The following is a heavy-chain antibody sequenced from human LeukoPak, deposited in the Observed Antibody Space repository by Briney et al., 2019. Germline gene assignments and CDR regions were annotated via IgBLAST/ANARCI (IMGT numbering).Heavy chain of an antibody. CDR2: INHSGST. CDR3: ARTRITIFGVGEGGGMDV. D-gene: IGHD3-3*01. J-gene: IGHJ6*02. V-gene: IGHV4-34*01. CDR1: GFTFSSYA. Sequence: GSLRLSCAASGFTFSSYAMSRVRQPPGKGLEWIGEINHSGSTNYNPSLKSRVTISVDTSKNQFSLKLSSVTAADTAVHYCARTRITIFGVGEGGGMDVWGQGTTVTVSS.